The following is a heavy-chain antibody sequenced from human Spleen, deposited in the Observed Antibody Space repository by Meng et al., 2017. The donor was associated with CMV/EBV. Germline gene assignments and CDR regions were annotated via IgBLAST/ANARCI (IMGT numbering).Heavy chain of an antibody. J-gene: IGHJ4*02. CDR3: ARDQDNWNDKSGDY. V-gene: IGHV1-18*01. CDR2: ISAYNGNT. D-gene: IGHD1-1*01. Sequence: ASVKVSCKASDYTFTSYGINWVRQAPGQGLEWMGWISAYNGNTNYAQKLQGRVTMTTDTSTSTAYMELRSLRSDDTAVYYCARDQDNWNDKSGDYWGQGTLVTVSS. CDR1: DYTFTSYG.